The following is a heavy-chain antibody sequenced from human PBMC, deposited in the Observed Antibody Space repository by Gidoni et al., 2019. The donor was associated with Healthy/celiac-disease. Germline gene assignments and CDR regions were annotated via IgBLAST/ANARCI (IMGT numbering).Heavy chain of an antibody. CDR1: GGSFSGYY. D-gene: IGHD4-17*01. J-gene: IGHJ4*02. CDR3: ARVLHDYGGNSGFDY. Sequence: QVQLPQWGAGLLKPSETLSLNCAVDGGSFSGYYWSWIRQPPGKGLEWIGEINHSGSTNYNPSLKSRVTISVDTSKNQFSLKLSSVTAADTAVYYCARVLHDYGGNSGFDYWGQGTLVTVSS. V-gene: IGHV4-34*01. CDR2: INHSGST.